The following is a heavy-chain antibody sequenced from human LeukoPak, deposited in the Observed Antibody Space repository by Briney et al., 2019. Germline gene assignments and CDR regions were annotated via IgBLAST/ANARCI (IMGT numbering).Heavy chain of an antibody. CDR1: GFTFSSYA. V-gene: IGHV3-30-3*01. CDR2: ISYDGSNK. D-gene: IGHD6-19*01. Sequence: GGSLRLSCAASGFTFSSYAMHWVRQAPGKGLEWVEVISYDGSNKYYADSVKGRFTISRDNSKNTLYLQMNSLRAEDTAVYYCARGGSPIAVAGTIDYWGQGTLVTVSS. CDR3: ARGGSPIAVAGTIDY. J-gene: IGHJ4*02.